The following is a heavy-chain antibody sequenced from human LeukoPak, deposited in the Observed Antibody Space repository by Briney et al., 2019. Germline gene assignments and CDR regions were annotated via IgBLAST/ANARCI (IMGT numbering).Heavy chain of an antibody. J-gene: IGHJ4*02. CDR1: GFTFSDYW. CDR3: ARDPYDSSDYRTYYFDY. D-gene: IGHD3-22*01. CDR2: ISSDGSRV. V-gene: IGHV3-74*01. Sequence: PGGSLRFSCAASGFTFSDYWMHWVRQAPGKGLVWVSRISSDGSRVTYADSVKGRFTISRDNAKNSLYLQMNSLRAEDTAFYYCARDPYDSSDYRTYYFDYWGQGTLVTVSS.